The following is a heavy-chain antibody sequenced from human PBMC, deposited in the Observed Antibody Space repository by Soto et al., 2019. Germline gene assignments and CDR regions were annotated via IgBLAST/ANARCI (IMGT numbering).Heavy chain of an antibody. V-gene: IGHV4-30-4*01. J-gene: IGHJ5*02. CDR3: AAGKRVTSGGVGAGNWLER. CDR2: IYYSGST. Sequence: PSETMSLTCTVSGGSISSGDYCWSWIRQPPGKGMEWIGYIYYSGSTYYNPSRKSRFTISVDTSKNQFSLKLCSVTAPYTAGYYCAAGKRVTSGGVGAGNWLERWGQRTLVTVST. D-gene: IGHD3-3*01. CDR1: GGSISSGDYC.